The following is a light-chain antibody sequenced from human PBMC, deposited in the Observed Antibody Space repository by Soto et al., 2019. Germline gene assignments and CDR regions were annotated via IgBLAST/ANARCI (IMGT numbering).Light chain of an antibody. CDR2: DGR. J-gene: IGLJ1*01. V-gene: IGLV2-14*03. Sequence: QSALTQPASVSGSPGQSITISCTGTSSDVGYYNYVSWYQQHPGKAPKLMIYDGRYRPSGVSDRFSGSKSGNTASLTLSGLQAEDEADYYCSSYTSSSTLVFGTGTKLTVL. CDR1: SSDVGYYNY. CDR3: SSYTSSSTLV.